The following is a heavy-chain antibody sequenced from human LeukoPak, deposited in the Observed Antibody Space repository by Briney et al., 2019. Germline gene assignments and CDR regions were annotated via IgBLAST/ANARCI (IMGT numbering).Heavy chain of an antibody. CDR3: AKGSPGQQLIPEDFQH. Sequence: PGGSLRLSCTASGFTFSTYTMSWVRQAPGKGLEWVPAISGSGGRTYYADSVKGRFTISRDNFKNTLYLQMSSLRVEDTAVYFCAKGSPGQQLIPEDFQHWGQGTLVTVSS. CDR1: GFTFSTYT. V-gene: IGHV3-23*01. D-gene: IGHD6-13*01. J-gene: IGHJ1*01. CDR2: ISGSGGRT.